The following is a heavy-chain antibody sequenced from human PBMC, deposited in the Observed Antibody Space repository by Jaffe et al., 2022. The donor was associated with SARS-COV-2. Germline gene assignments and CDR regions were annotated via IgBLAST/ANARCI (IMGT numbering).Heavy chain of an antibody. CDR1: GFTFSSYG. Sequence: QVHLVESGGGVVQPGRSLRLSCAASGFTFSSYGMHWVRQAPGKGLEWVAVISYDGSNKYYADSVKGRFTISRDNSKNTLYVQMNSLRGEDTAVYYCAKDLLLAAAIRLYYYYGMDVWGQGTTVTVSS. D-gene: IGHD6-13*01. V-gene: IGHV3-30*18. CDR3: AKDLLLAAAIRLYYYYGMDV. CDR2: ISYDGSNK. J-gene: IGHJ6*02.